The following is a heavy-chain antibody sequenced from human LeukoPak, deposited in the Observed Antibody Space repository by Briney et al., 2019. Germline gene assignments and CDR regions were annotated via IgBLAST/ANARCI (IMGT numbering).Heavy chain of an antibody. CDR2: IEKDGSEK. V-gene: IGHV3-7*04. D-gene: IGHD2-15*01. J-gene: IGHJ4*02. CDR1: GFTFSRYW. CDR3: VGGAGWQSDY. Sequence: GGSLRLSCVASGFTFSRYWMNWVRQAPGKGPEWVANIEKDGSEKNYVDSVKGRFTISRDNAKSSVYLQMNNLRAEDTAVYYCVGGAGWQSDYWCQGTPVAVSS.